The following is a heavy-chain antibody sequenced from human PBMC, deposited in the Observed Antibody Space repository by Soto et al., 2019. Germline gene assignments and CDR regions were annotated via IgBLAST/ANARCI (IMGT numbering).Heavy chain of an antibody. CDR2: ISYDGSNK. Sequence: QVQLVESGGGVVQPGRSLRLSCAASGFTFSSYAMHWVRQAPGKGLEWVAVISYDGSNKYYADSVKGRFTISRDNSKNTLYLQMNSLRAEDTAVYYCARDGESDYYGSGSQNWFDHWGQGTLVTVSS. J-gene: IGHJ5*02. CDR1: GFTFSSYA. CDR3: ARDGESDYYGSGSQNWFDH. V-gene: IGHV3-30-3*01. D-gene: IGHD3-10*01.